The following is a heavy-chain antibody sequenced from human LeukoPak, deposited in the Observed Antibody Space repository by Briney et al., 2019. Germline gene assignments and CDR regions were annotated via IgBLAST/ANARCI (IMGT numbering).Heavy chain of an antibody. Sequence: SETLSLTCTVSGGSISSYYWSWIRQPPGKGLEWIGYIYHSGSTNYNPSLKSRVTISVDTSKNQFSLKLSSVTAADTAMYYCATTGRRALYYFDYWGQGTLVTVSS. D-gene: IGHD2-15*01. CDR1: GGSISSYY. CDR2: IYHSGST. V-gene: IGHV4-59*08. CDR3: ATTGRRALYYFDY. J-gene: IGHJ4*02.